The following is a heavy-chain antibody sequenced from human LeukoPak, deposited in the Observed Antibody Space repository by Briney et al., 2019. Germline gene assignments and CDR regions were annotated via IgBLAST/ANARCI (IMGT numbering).Heavy chain of an antibody. J-gene: IGHJ3*02. CDR2: ITGSGCST. D-gene: IGHD3-22*01. CDR1: GFTFNSYA. V-gene: IGHV3-23*01. Sequence: GGSLRLSCAASGFTFNSYAMSCVRQAPGKGLEWVSAITGSGCSTYYADSVKGRFTISRDNSKNTLYLQMNRLIAEDRAVYYWAKAVYDSSGYPYNAFDIWGQGTMVTVSS. CDR3: AKAVYDSSGYPYNAFDI.